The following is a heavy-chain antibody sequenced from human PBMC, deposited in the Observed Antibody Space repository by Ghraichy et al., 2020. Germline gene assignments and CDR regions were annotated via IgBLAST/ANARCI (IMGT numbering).Heavy chain of an antibody. CDR1: GGSVSSGSYY. J-gene: IGHJ6*02. CDR2: IYYSEST. CDR3: ARDRWKYGMDV. Sequence: SQTRSLTCTVSGGSVSSGSYYWSWIRQPPGKGLEWIGYIYYSESTNYNPSLKSRVTISVDTSKNQFSLKLSSVTAADTAVYYCARDRWKYGMDVWGQGTTVTVSS. V-gene: IGHV4-61*01. D-gene: IGHD1-1*01.